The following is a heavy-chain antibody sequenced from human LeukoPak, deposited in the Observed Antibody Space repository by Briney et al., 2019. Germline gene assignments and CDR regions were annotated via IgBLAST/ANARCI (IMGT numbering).Heavy chain of an antibody. CDR2: IYYNGNT. D-gene: IGHD1-14*01. Sequence: PSQTLSLTCTVSGGSISSGGYYWCWIRQHPGKGLEWLGYIYYNGNTYYNPSLKGRVTISLDTSKKQFSLTVRSVTAADTAIYYCVIDPQPGIGRPSDDFDIWGQGTMVTVSS. J-gene: IGHJ3*02. CDR1: GGSISSGGYY. CDR3: VIDPQPGIGRPSDDFDI. V-gene: IGHV4-31*03.